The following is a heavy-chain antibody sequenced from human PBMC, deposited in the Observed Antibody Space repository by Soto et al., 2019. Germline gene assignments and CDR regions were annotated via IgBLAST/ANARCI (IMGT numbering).Heavy chain of an antibody. D-gene: IGHD1-26*01. J-gene: IGHJ4*02. CDR3: TTDMRWESTTAY. Sequence: PGVSLRLSCGTSGFTFSNAWLTWMRQAPGKGLEWVGRIKSKSDGETTEYAAPVKGRFTVSRDDSQNTLYLQMSSLKIDDTGVYYCTTDMRWESTTAYWGQGT. V-gene: IGHV3-15*01. CDR2: IKSKSDGETT. CDR1: GFTFSNAW.